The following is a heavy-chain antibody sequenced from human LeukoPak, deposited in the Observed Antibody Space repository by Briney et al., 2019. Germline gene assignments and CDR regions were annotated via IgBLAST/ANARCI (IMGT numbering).Heavy chain of an antibody. D-gene: IGHD3-16*01. CDR3: ARDGGIPYYFDF. J-gene: IGHJ4*02. CDR1: GDSIGTHY. CDR2: IYYSGTT. V-gene: IGHV4-59*11. Sequence: PSETLSLTCSVSGDSIGTHYWSWIRQPPGKGPEWIGNIYYSGTTNYNPSLKSRVTISVDTSKNQFSLKLTSVTAADTAVYYCARDGGIPYYFDFWGQGTLVTVSS.